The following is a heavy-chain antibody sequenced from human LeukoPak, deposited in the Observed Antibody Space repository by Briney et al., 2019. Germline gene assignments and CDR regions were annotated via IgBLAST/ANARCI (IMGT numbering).Heavy chain of an antibody. CDR2: IYYSGST. V-gene: IGHV4-59*01. CDR3: ARGGVLKSVDY. Sequence: SETLSLTCTVSGGSISSYYWSWIRQPPGKGLEWIGYIYYSGSTNYNPSLKSRVTISVKTSKNQFSLKLSSVTAADTAVYYCARGGVLKSVDYWGQGTLVTVSS. D-gene: IGHD3-16*01. CDR1: GGSISSYY. J-gene: IGHJ4*02.